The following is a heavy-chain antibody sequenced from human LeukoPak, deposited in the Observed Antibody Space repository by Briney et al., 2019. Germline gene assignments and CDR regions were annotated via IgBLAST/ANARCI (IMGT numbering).Heavy chain of an antibody. V-gene: IGHV4-61*02. Sequence: SETLSLTCTVSGGSISSGNYYYSWIRQPAGKGLEWIGRTSGSTNYNPSLKSRVTMSLDTSKNQFSLKLTSVTAADTAVYYCASDDQEEGAIDYWGQGTLVTVSS. CDR1: GGSISSGNYY. CDR2: TSGST. D-gene: IGHD2-2*01. CDR3: ASDDQEEGAIDY. J-gene: IGHJ4*02.